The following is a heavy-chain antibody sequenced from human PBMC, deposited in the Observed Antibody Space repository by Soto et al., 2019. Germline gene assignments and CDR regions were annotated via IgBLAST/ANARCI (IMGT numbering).Heavy chain of an antibody. CDR1: GGSISSYY. J-gene: IGHJ4*02. CDR3: ASLVAANSF. Sequence: QVQLQESGPGLVKPSETLSLTCTVSGGSISSYYWSWIRQPPGKGLEWIGYIYYSGSTNYNPSLKSRVNISVDTSKHQISLKLSSVTAADTAVYYCASLVAANSFWGQGTLVTVSS. D-gene: IGHD5-12*01. CDR2: IYYSGST. V-gene: IGHV4-59*08.